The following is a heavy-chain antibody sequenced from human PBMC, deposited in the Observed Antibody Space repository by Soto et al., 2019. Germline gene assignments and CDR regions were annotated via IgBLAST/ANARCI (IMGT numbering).Heavy chain of an antibody. CDR2: IYPGDSDT. Sequence: AGESLKISCKGSGYSFTSYWIGWVRQMPGKGLEWMGIIYPGDSDTRYSPSFQGQVTISADKSISTAYLQWSSLKASDTAMYYCARHPITYYYDSSGYYYFDYSCQGTLVTVSS. CDR3: ARHPITYYYDSSGYYYFDY. CDR1: GYSFTSYW. D-gene: IGHD3-22*01. J-gene: IGHJ4*02. V-gene: IGHV5-51*01.